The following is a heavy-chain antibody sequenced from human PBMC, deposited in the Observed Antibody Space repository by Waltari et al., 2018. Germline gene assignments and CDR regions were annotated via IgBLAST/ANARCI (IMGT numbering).Heavy chain of an antibody. CDR3: ARAGYGGNLDWFDP. CDR2: IYSSGST. D-gene: IGHD2-15*01. J-gene: IGHJ5*02. V-gene: IGHV4-31*03. Sequence: QVQLQESGPGLVKPSQTLSLTCPVSGGSISSGGYYWSWIRQHPGKGLEWIGYIYSSGSTYYHPALKSRVTRSVDTSKNQCSLKLSSVTAADAAVYYGARAGYGGNLDWFDPWGQGTLVTVSS. CDR1: GGSISSGGYY.